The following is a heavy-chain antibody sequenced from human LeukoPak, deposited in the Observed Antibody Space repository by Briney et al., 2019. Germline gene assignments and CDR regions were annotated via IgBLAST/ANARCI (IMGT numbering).Heavy chain of an antibody. CDR2: INPNSGGT. CDR3: ARAFLGYCSGGSCYPAGEEYYYYGMDV. J-gene: IGHJ6*02. D-gene: IGHD2-15*01. Sequence: GASVKVSCKVSGYTFTGYYMHWVRQAPGQGLEWMGRINPNSGGTNYAQKFQGRVTMTRDTSISTAYMELSRLRSDDTAVYYCARAFLGYCSGGSCYPAGEEYYYYGMDVWGQGTTVTVSS. V-gene: IGHV1-2*06. CDR1: GYTFTGYY.